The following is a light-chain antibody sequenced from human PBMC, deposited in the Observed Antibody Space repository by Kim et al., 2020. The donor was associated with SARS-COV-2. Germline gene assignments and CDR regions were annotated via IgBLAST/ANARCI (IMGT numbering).Light chain of an antibody. CDR3: QQYGSSPRIT. CDR1: QSVSSSY. CDR2: GAS. Sequence: PGERATPSCRASQSVSSSYLAWYQQKPGQAPRLLIYGASSRATGIPDRFSGSGSGTDFTLTISRLEPEDFAVYYCQQYGSSPRITFGGGTKVDIK. V-gene: IGKV3-20*01. J-gene: IGKJ4*01.